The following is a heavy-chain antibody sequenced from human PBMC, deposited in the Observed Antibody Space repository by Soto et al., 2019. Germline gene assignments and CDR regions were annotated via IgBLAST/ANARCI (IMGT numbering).Heavy chain of an antibody. CDR3: AKDSNKYSSSLRGRYFDY. CDR2: ISGGGSNT. V-gene: IGHV3-23*01. Sequence: EVQLLESGGGLVQRVGSLRLSCAAAGLPVSSYVMSWVRQAPGKGLEWVSGISGGGSNTFYADSVKGRFTISRDNSKNTLLLQMNSLGAEDTAVYYCAKDSNKYSSSLRGRYFDYWGQGIGVTVSS. J-gene: IGHJ4*02. CDR1: GLPVSSYV. D-gene: IGHD4-4*01.